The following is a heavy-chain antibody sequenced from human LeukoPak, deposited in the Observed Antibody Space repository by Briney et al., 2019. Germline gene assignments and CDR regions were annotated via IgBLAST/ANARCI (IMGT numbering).Heavy chain of an antibody. Sequence: GRSLRLSCAASGFTFGDYGIHWVRQAPGKGLEWVAVISYDGSIKNYADSVKGRFTISRDNSKNTLYLQMNSLRAEDTAVYYCAKHDPRRVVITNWFDPWGQGTLVTVSS. V-gene: IGHV3-30*18. CDR2: ISYDGSIK. D-gene: IGHD3-22*01. J-gene: IGHJ5*02. CDR1: GFTFGDYG. CDR3: AKHDPRRVVITNWFDP.